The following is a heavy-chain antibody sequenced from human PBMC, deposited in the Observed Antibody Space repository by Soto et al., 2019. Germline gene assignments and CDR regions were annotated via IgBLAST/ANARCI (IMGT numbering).Heavy chain of an antibody. CDR1: GFTFNTNA. CDR2: ISDSGDRT. D-gene: IGHD2-21*01. V-gene: IGHV3-23*01. J-gene: IGHJ4*02. CDR3: AKHQIALYDFDY. Sequence: HPGGSLRLSCAASGFTFNTNAMTWVRQAPGKGLEWVSTISDSGDRTYYADSVKGRFTISRDNSKNTLFLQMNSLRAEDTAVFYCAKHQIALYDFDYWGQGTLVTVSS.